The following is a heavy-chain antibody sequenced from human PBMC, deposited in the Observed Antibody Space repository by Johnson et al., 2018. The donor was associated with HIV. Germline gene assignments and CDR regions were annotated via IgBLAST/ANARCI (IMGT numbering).Heavy chain of an antibody. CDR2: IYSGGST. V-gene: IGHV3-53*01. Sequence: VQLVESGGGLIQPGGSLRLSCAASGFTVSSNYMSWVRQAQGKGLEWVSVIYSGGSTYYADSVKGRFTISRDNSKNTLYLQMNSLRAEDTALYYCAKARGYSSSWYLVYDAFDIWGQGTMVTVSS. D-gene: IGHD6-13*01. CDR1: GFTVSSNY. J-gene: IGHJ3*02. CDR3: AKARGYSSSWYLVYDAFDI.